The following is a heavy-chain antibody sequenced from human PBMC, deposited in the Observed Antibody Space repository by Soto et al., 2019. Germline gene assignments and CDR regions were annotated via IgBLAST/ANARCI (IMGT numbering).Heavy chain of an antibody. V-gene: IGHV3-30-3*01. CDR1: GFTFSSYA. CDR2: ISYDGSNK. Sequence: QVQLVESGGGVVQPGRSLRLSCAASGFTFSSYAMHWVRQAPGKGLEWVAVISYDGSNKYYADSVKGRFTISRDNSKNTMYLQMNSLRAEDTAVYYCARAPGCWYDYYFDYWGQGTLVTVSS. D-gene: IGHD6-13*01. J-gene: IGHJ4*02. CDR3: ARAPGCWYDYYFDY.